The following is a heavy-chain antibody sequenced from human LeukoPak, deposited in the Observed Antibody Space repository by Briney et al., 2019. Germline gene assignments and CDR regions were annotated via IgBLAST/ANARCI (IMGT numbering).Heavy chain of an antibody. D-gene: IGHD5-12*01. J-gene: IGHJ3*02. Sequence: SETLSLTCTVSGGSISGSRYYWGWIRQSPGKGLEWIGHIYYSGSTYYNLSLKSRVTMSVDTSRNQFSLRLNSMTAADTAVYFCARLYSGYEVRSDAFDIWGQGTMVTVSS. CDR1: GGSISGSRYY. CDR2: IYYSGST. V-gene: IGHV4-39*01. CDR3: ARLYSGYEVRSDAFDI.